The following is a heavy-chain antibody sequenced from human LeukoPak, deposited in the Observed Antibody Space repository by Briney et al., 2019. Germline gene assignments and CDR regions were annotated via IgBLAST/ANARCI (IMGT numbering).Heavy chain of an antibody. CDR3: ARGTPNFDY. J-gene: IGHJ4*02. CDR2: ISYDGSNK. Sequence: GGSLRLSCAASGFTFSSYAMHWVRQAPGKGLEWVAVISYDGSNKYYADSVKGRFTISRDNAKNSLYLQVNSLRDEDTAVYYCARGTPNFDYWGQGTLVTVSS. V-gene: IGHV3-30-3*01. CDR1: GFTFSSYA.